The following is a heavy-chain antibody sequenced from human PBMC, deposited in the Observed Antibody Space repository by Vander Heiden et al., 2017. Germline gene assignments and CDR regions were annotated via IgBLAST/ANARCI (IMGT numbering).Heavy chain of an antibody. J-gene: IGHJ4*02. CDR1: GFTFSTYV. D-gene: IGHD2-21*01. CDR2: ISGSYGNT. CDR3: FDN. V-gene: IGHV3-23*01. Sequence: EVQLLESGGGLVQPGGSLRLFCVAAGFTFSTYVMTWVRQAPGKGLAWVSTISGSYGNTYYADSVMGRFTISRDNSNNADDTAVYYCATGGAWLQPHFDNWGQGTLVTVSS.